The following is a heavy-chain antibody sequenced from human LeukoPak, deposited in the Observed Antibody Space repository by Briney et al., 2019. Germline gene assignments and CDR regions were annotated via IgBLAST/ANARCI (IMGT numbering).Heavy chain of an antibody. D-gene: IGHD5-18*01. J-gene: IGHJ5*02. CDR1: GYTFTSYD. V-gene: IGHV1-46*01. CDR2: INPSGGST. CDR3: TRALPHRRLMDTTMEQHWFDP. Sequence: ASVKVSCKASGYTFTSYDINWVRQAPGQGLEWMGIINPSGGSTSYAQKFQGRVTMTRDMSTSTVYMELSSLRSEDTAMYYCTRALPHRRLMDTTMEQHWFDPWGQGTLVTVSS.